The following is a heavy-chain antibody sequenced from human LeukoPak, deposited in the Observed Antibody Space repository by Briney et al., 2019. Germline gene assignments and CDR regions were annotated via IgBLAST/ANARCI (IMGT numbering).Heavy chain of an antibody. Sequence: GRSLRLSCAASGFTFSSYEMNWVRQAPGKGLEWVSYISSSGTTIYYADSVKGRFTIARDNAKNSLYLQMTSLRAEDTAVYYCARRYCSSTSCLIDYWGQGTLVTVSS. V-gene: IGHV3-48*03. CDR2: ISSSGTTI. CDR1: GFTFSSYE. CDR3: ARRYCSSTSCLIDY. J-gene: IGHJ4*02. D-gene: IGHD2-2*01.